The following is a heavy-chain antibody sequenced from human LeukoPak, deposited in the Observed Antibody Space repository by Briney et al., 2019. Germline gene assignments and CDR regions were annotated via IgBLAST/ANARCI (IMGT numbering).Heavy chain of an antibody. CDR3: ARRAYSSGYYYFDY. CDR1: GGSISSNY. V-gene: IGHV4-59*01. CDR2: IYYSGST. Sequence: PSETPSLTCTVSGGSISSNYWSWIRQPPGEGLEWIGYIYYSGSTIYNPSLKSRVTISVDTSKNQFSLKLSSVTAADTAVYYCARRAYSSGYYYFDYWGQGTLVTVSS. J-gene: IGHJ4*02. D-gene: IGHD3-22*01.